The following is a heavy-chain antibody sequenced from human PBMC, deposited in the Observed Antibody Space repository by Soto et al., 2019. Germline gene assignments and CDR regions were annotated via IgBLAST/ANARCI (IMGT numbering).Heavy chain of an antibody. V-gene: IGHV4-34*01. CDR2: INDSGST. CDR3: ARPLGAGAAAGRNSFEI. Sequence: SETLSLTCAVYGGSLSHYYWTWVRQPPGKGLEWIGEINDSGSTNYNPSLKSRVSIAVDTSKNQFSLKLSSLTAADTAVFYCARPLGAGAAAGRNSFEIWGQGTMVTVSS. D-gene: IGHD6-13*01. J-gene: IGHJ3*02. CDR1: GGSLSHYY.